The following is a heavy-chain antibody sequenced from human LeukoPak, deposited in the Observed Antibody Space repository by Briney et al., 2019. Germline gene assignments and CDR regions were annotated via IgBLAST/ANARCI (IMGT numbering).Heavy chain of an antibody. CDR2: INNSSSAI. V-gene: IGHV3-48*03. Sequence: GGSLRLSCAASGFIFGSYEMNWVRQAPGKGLEWVSYINNSSSAIYYADSVKGRFTISRDNAKNSLYLQMNSLRADDTTVYYCARDQDYGDYVRYFDLWGRGTLVTVSS. CDR3: ARDQDYGDYVRYFDL. D-gene: IGHD4-17*01. J-gene: IGHJ2*01. CDR1: GFIFGSYE.